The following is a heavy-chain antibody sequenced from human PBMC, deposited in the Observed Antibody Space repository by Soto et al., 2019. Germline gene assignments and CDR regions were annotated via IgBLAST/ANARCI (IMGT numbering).Heavy chain of an antibody. CDR3: AHRLTLNSDWNYGRFDY. J-gene: IGHJ4*02. CDR1: GFSLGTSGVG. CDR2: IYWDDDK. D-gene: IGHD1-7*01. Sequence: QITLKESGPTLVKPTQTLTLTCTFSGFSLGTSGVGVGWIRQPPGKALEWLALIYWDDDKRYSPSLESRLTITKDTSKSQVVLTMTTMDPVDTATYYCAHRLTLNSDWNYGRFDYWGQGTLVTVSS. V-gene: IGHV2-5*02.